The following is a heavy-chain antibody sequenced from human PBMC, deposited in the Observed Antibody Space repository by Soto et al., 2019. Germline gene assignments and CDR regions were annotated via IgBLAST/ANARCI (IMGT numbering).Heavy chain of an antibody. CDR1: GYSFTSYW. CDR2: IDPSDSYT. J-gene: IGHJ6*02. Sequence: PGESLKISCKGSGYSFTSYWISWARQMPGKGLEWMGRIDPSDSYTNYSPSFQGHVTISADKSISTAYLQWSSLKASDTAMYYCARVRAIAVAGTCCLRYGMDVWGQGTTVTVSS. V-gene: IGHV5-10-1*01. CDR3: ARVRAIAVAGTCCLRYGMDV. D-gene: IGHD6-19*01.